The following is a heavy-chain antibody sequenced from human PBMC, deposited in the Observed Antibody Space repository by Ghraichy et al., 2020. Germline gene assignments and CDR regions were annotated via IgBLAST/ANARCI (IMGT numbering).Heavy chain of an antibody. J-gene: IGHJ3*02. V-gene: IGHV3-23*01. Sequence: GGSLRLSCAASGFTFSSYAMSWVRQAPGKGLEWVSAISGSGGSTYYADSVKGRFTISRDNSKNTLYLQMNSLRAEDTAVYYCAKAGGGEPRKGAFDTWGQGTMVTVSS. CDR3: AKAGGGEPRKGAFDT. CDR1: GFTFSSYA. CDR2: ISGSGGST. D-gene: IGHD3-16*01.